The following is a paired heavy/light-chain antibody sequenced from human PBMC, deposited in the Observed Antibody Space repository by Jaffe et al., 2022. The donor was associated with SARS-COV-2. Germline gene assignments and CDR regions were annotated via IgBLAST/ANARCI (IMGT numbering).Heavy chain of an antibody. CDR3: ARVWGSIDY. J-gene: IGHJ4*02. V-gene: IGHV1-8*01. Sequence: QVQLVQSGAEVKKPGASVKVSCKASGYAFTDYDINWVRQATGQGLEWMGWMNLKSGSAGHAQKFQGRVTMTRDTATGTAYMELSSLRSEDTAVYYCARVWGSIDYWGQGTLVTVSS. CDR2: MNLKSGSA. D-gene: IGHD3-16*01. CDR1: GYAFTDYD.
Light chain of an antibody. J-gene: IGKJ4*01. Sequence: DIQMTQSPSSLSASVGDRVTITCRASQGIRNDLGWYQQKPGKAPKRLIYGASTLQSGVPSRFSGSGSGTEFTLTISSLQPEDFATYYCLQHNNYPPLTFGGGTKVEIK. CDR1: QGIRND. CDR3: LQHNNYPPLT. CDR2: GAS. V-gene: IGKV1-17*01.